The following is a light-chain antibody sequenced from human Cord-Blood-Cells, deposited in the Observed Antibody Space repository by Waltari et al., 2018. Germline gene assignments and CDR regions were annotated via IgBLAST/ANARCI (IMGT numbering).Light chain of an antibody. CDR3: QSYDSSLSGYV. J-gene: IGLJ1*01. V-gene: IGLV1-40*01. CDR1: SSNIGAGYD. Sequence: QSVLTQPPSVSGAPGQRVTISCTGSSSNIGAGYDVHWYQQLPGTAPKLLIYGNSKRPSGVPERFPGSKAGTSASLAITGLQAEDEADYYCQSYDSSLSGYVFGTGTKVTVL. CDR2: GNS.